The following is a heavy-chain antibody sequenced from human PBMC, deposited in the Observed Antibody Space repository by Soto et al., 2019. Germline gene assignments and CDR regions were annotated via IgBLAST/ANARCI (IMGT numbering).Heavy chain of an antibody. Sequence: SETLSLTCTVSGGSISSYYWNWIRQPPGKGLEWIGYIYYSGNTNYNPSLNSRVTISLDTSKNQFSLKLTSVTAADTAVYYCARDPFYYDSSGYPHNWFYPWGQGTLVTVSS. CDR2: IYYSGNT. V-gene: IGHV4-59*01. J-gene: IGHJ5*02. D-gene: IGHD3-22*01. CDR3: ARDPFYYDSSGYPHNWFYP. CDR1: GGSISSYY.